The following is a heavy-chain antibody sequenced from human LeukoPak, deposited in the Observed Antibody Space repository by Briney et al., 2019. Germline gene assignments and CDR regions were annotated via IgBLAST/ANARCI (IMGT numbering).Heavy chain of an antibody. V-gene: IGHV4-34*01. J-gene: IGHJ6*03. CDR1: GFTFSDYT. CDR3: ARLKQGYGDSWYYYYYYMDV. D-gene: IGHD4-17*01. CDR2: INHSGST. Sequence: GSLRLSCAASGFTFSDYTMNWVRQAPGKGLEWIGEINHSGSTNYNPSLKSRVTISVDTSKNQFSLKLSSVTAADTAVYYCARLKQGYGDSWYYYYYYMDVWGKGTTVTISS.